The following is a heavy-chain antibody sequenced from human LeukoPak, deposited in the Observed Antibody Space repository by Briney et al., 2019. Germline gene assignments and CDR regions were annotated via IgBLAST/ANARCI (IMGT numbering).Heavy chain of an antibody. J-gene: IGHJ4*02. CDR2: ISAYNGNT. CDR1: GYTFTSYG. Sequence: GASVKVSCKASGYTFTSYGISWVRQAPGQGLEWMGWISAYNGNTNYAQKLQGRVTMTTDTSTSTAYMELRSLRSDDTAVYYCARAHCTNGVCYMGMDYFDYWGQGTLVTASS. D-gene: IGHD2-8*01. V-gene: IGHV1-18*01. CDR3: ARAHCTNGVCYMGMDYFDY.